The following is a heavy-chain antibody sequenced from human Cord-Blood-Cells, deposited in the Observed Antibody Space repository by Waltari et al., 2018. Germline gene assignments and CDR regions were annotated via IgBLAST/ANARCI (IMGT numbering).Heavy chain of an antibody. J-gene: IGHJ4*02. CDR3: ARSSIAAAGHFDY. CDR2: IYHSGGT. Sequence: QVQLQESGPGLVKPSETLSLTCAVSGYSISSGYYWGWIRQPPGKGLEWIGSIYHSGGTYYNPSLKSRVTISVDTSKNQFSLKLSSVTAADTAVYYCARSSIAAAGHFDYWGQGTLVTVSS. V-gene: IGHV4-38-2*01. D-gene: IGHD6-13*01. CDR1: GYSISSGYY.